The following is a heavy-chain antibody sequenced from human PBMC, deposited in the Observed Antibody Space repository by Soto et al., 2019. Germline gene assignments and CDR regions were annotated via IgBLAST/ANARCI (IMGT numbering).Heavy chain of an antibody. V-gene: IGHV3-15*07. CDR1: GFTFSNAW. CDR3: TTDSYITSIIVRFDY. Sequence: EVQLVESGGGLVQPGGSLRLSCAASGFTFSNAWINWVRQAPGKGLEWVGRIKSKIDGGTTDFAAPVKGRFAISRDDSKNMVYLAMTSLKTEETGVYYCTTDSYITSIIVRFDYGGHGTRVTVTS. D-gene: IGHD3-22*01. J-gene: IGHJ4*01. CDR2: IKSKIDGGTT.